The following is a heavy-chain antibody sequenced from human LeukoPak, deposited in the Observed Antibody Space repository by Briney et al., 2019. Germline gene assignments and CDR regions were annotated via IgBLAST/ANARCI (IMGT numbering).Heavy chain of an antibody. J-gene: IGHJ4*02. CDR3: AKAGNGFGY. CDR1: GFTFSTNW. CDR2: IKQDGSEK. Sequence: GGSLRLSCAASGFTFSTNWMSWVRQAPGKGLEWVDNIKQDGSEKNYVDSVKGRFTISRDNAKSSLYLQMNSLRVEDTAVYYCAKAGNGFGYWGQGALVTVSS. D-gene: IGHD2-8*01. V-gene: IGHV3-7*01.